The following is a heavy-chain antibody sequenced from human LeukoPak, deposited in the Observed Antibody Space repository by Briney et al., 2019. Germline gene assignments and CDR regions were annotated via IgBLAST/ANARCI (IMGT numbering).Heavy chain of an antibody. CDR1: GGSFSGYY. J-gene: IGHJ4*02. CDR3: ARVLRSITIFGVVTYFDY. V-gene: IGHV4-34*01. CDR2: INHSGST. Sequence: SETLSLTCAVYGGSFSGYYWSWIRQPPGKGLEWIGEINHSGSTNYNPSLKSRVTISVDTSKNQFSLKLSSVTAADTAVYYCARVLRSITIFGVVTYFDYWGQGTLVTVSS. D-gene: IGHD3-3*01.